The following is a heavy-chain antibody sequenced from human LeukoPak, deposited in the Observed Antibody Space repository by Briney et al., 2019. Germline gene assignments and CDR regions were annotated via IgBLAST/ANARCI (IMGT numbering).Heavy chain of an antibody. CDR2: ISAYNGNT. J-gene: IGHJ4*02. CDR1: GYAFSNYG. V-gene: IGHV1-18*01. CDR3: ARDCSSTSCYYY. Sequence: ASVKVSCKASGYAFSNYGVTWVRQAPGQGLEWMGWISAYNGNTNYAQKLQGRVTMTTDTPTSTAYMELRSLRSDDTAVYYCARDCSSTSCYYYWGQGTLVTVSS. D-gene: IGHD2-2*01.